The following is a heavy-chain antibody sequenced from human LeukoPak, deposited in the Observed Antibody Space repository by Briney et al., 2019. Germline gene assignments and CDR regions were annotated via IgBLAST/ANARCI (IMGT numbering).Heavy chain of an antibody. CDR2: IYHSGST. D-gene: IGHD2-21*01. Sequence: SETLSLTCAVSGYSISSGYYWGWIRPPPGKGLEWIGSIYHSGSTYYNPSLKSRVTISVDTSKNQFSLKLSSVTAADTAVYYCARHIVVVIALYNWFDPWGQGTLVTVSS. CDR3: ARHIVVVIALYNWFDP. J-gene: IGHJ5*02. CDR1: GYSISSGYY. V-gene: IGHV4-38-2*01.